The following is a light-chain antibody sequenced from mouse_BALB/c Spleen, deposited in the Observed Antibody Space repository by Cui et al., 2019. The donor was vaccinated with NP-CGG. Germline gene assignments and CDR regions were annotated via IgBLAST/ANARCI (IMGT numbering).Light chain of an antibody. CDR3: ALWYSNHWV. J-gene: IGLJ1*01. CDR2: GTN. CDR1: TGAVTTSNY. V-gene: IGLV1*01. Sequence: QAVVPQASALTTSPGETVTLTCRSSTGAVTTSNYANWVQEKPDHLFTGLIGGTNNRPPGVPARFSGSLIGDKAVLTITGAQTDDEAIYFCALWYSNHWVFGGGTKLTVL.